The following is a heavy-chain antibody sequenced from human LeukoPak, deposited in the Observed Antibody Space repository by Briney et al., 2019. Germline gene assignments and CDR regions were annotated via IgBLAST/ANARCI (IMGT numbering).Heavy chain of an antibody. V-gene: IGHV1-24*01. CDR2: FDPEDGET. Sequence: ASVKASCKASGYTLTELSIHWVRQAPGKGLEWMVGFDPEDGETIYAQKFQGRVTMTEDTSTDTAYMELSSLRSEDTAVYYCATDLSMGLCCSSTSCFTFDYWGQGTLVTVSS. D-gene: IGHD2-2*02. CDR1: GYTLTELS. CDR3: ATDLSMGLCCSSTSCFTFDY. J-gene: IGHJ4*02.